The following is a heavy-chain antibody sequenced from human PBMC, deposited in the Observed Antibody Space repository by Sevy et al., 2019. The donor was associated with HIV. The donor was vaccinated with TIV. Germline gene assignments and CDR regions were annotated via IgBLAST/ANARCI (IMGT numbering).Heavy chain of an antibody. D-gene: IGHD4-17*01. Sequence: GGSLRLSCAASGFTFSDYYMSWIRQAPGKGLEWVSYISSSGSTIYYANSVKGRFTISRDNAKNSLYLQMNSLRAEDTAVYYCARGGDYGGNSPYYYGMDVWGQGTTVTVSS. V-gene: IGHV3-11*01. CDR3: ARGGDYGGNSPYYYGMDV. J-gene: IGHJ6*02. CDR2: ISSSGSTI. CDR1: GFTFSDYY.